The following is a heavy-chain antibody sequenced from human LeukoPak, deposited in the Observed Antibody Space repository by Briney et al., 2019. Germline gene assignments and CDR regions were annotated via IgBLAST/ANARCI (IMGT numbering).Heavy chain of an antibody. J-gene: IGHJ4*02. Sequence: SETLSLTCTVSGGSISSGGYYWSWIRQPPGKGLEWIGYIYHSGSTYYNPSLKSRVTISVDRSKNQFSLKLSSVTAADTAVYYCARDQSSRGYFDYWGQGTLVTVSS. CDR3: ARDQSSRGYFDY. CDR2: IYHSGST. D-gene: IGHD3-10*01. V-gene: IGHV4-30-2*01. CDR1: GGSISSGGYY.